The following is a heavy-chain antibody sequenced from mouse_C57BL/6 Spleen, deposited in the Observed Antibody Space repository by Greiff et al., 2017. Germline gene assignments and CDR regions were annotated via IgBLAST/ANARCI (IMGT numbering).Heavy chain of an antibody. CDR2: ISDGGSYT. J-gene: IGHJ2*01. CDR3: SREGTAQATRDY. Sequence: EVKLVESGGGLVKPGGSLKLSCAASGFTFSSYAMSWVRQTPEKRLEWVATISDGGSYTYYPDNVKGRFTISRDNAKNNLYLQMSHLKSEDTAMYYCSREGTAQATRDYWGQGTTLTVSS. D-gene: IGHD3-2*02. V-gene: IGHV5-4*01. CDR1: GFTFSSYA.